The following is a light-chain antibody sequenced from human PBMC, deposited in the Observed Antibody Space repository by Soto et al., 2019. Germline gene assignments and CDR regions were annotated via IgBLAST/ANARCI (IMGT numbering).Light chain of an antibody. V-gene: IGKV3-15*01. CDR2: GAS. CDR1: QSVSSN. J-gene: IGKJ2*01. Sequence: EIVMTQSPATLSVSPGERATLSCRASQSVSSNLAWYQQKPGQAPRLLIYGASTRATGIPARFSGSGSGTEFTLTISSLQSEDFAVYYCQQVNTYPYTFGQGTKLDIK. CDR3: QQVNTYPYT.